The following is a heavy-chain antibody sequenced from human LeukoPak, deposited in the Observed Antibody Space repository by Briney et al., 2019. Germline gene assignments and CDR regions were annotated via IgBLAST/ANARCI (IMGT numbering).Heavy chain of an antibody. CDR3: ARGAAVAGIYYYYMDV. Sequence: GASVTVSYTASGYTFTSYGISGVRQAPARGLEGMGWISAYNGNTNYAQKLQGRVTMTTDTSTSKAYMDLRSLRSDDTAVYYCARGAAVAGIYYYYMDVWGKGTTVTVSS. J-gene: IGHJ6*03. V-gene: IGHV1-18*01. D-gene: IGHD6-19*01. CDR2: ISAYNGNT. CDR1: GYTFTSYG.